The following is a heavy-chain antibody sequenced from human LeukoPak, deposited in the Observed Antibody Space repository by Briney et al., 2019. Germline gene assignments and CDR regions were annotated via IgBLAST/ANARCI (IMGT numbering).Heavy chain of an antibody. CDR1: GFTFSIYW. CDR2: ISSEGSST. J-gene: IGHJ3*02. Sequence: GGSLRLSCAASGFTFSIYWMHWVRQAPGKGLVWASRISSEGSSTTYADSVKGRFTISRDNAKDTLYLQMNSLRAEDTAVYYCARETEDAFDIWGQGTMVTVSS. V-gene: IGHV3-74*01. CDR3: ARETEDAFDI.